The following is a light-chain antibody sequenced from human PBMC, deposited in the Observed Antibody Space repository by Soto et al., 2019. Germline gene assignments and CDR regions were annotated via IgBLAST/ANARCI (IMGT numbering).Light chain of an antibody. J-gene: IGLJ2*01. CDR3: AAWDDSLSGSYF. Sequence: QSVLTQPPSASGTPGQRVTISCSGSSSNIGSNYVYWYQQLPGTAPKLLIYSNNQRPSGVPDRFSGSKSGTSASLAISGLRSEDEADYYCAAWDDSLSGSYFFGGGTQLTVL. V-gene: IGLV1-47*02. CDR1: SSNIGSNY. CDR2: SNN.